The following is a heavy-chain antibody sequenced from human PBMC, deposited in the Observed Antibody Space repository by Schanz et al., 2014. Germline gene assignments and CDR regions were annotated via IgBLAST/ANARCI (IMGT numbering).Heavy chain of an antibody. CDR2: ISYDGNTK. V-gene: IGHV3-30*03. D-gene: IGHD6-13*01. CDR3: ARDRQQLVGRIGYYYGMDV. J-gene: IGHJ6*02. CDR1: GFTFSNYG. Sequence: VQVVESGGGLVQPGGSLRLSCAASGFTFSNYGLHWVRQAPGKGLEWVTVISYDGNTKYYADSVKGRFTISRDNSKNTLYLQMNSLRAEDTAVYYCARDRQQLVGRIGYYYGMDVWGQGTTVTVSS.